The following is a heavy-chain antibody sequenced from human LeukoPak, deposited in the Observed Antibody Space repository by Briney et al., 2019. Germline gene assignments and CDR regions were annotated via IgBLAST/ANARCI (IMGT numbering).Heavy chain of an antibody. J-gene: IGHJ4*02. Sequence: PGRSLRLSCAASGFTFSSYAMHWVRQAPGKGLEWVAVISYDGSNKYYADSVKGRFTISRDNSKNTLYLQMNSLRAEDTAVYYCARVATMVRGVIGYFDYWGQGTLVTVSS. CDR3: ARVATMVRGVIGYFDY. CDR2: ISYDGSNK. D-gene: IGHD3-10*01. V-gene: IGHV3-30*04. CDR1: GFTFSSYA.